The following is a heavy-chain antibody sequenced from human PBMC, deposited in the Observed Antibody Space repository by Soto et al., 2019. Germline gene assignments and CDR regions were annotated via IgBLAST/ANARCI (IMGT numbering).Heavy chain of an antibody. D-gene: IGHD1-1*01. V-gene: IGHV6-1*01. CDR1: VDSVSSNSAV. CDR2: TYYRSKWYN. CDR3: ARGSWDDVSGHYYMEV. Sequence: SQTLSRTCDSSVDSVSSNSAVWNFNKQTPSRGLEWLGRTYYRSKWYNNYAVSVKSRVSVNPDTAKNQFSLQLNSVTPEDTAVYYCARGSWDDVSGHYYMEVWGKGTTVTVSS. J-gene: IGHJ6*03.